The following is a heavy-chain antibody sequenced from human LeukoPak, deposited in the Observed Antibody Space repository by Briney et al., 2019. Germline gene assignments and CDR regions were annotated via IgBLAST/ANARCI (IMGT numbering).Heavy chain of an antibody. CDR1: GFTFSSHA. Sequence: AGGSLRLSCAASGFTFSSHAMSWVRQAPGKGLEWVSAISGSGGSTYYADSVKGRFTISRDNSKNTLYLQMNSLRAEDTAVYYCAKRGIPSYSSGYYYFDYWGQGTLVTVSS. J-gene: IGHJ4*02. D-gene: IGHD6-19*01. CDR2: ISGSGGST. CDR3: AKRGIPSYSSGYYYFDY. V-gene: IGHV3-23*01.